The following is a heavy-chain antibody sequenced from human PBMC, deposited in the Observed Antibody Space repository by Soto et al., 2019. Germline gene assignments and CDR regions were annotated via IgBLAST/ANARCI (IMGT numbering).Heavy chain of an antibody. CDR2: IVSGGTT. J-gene: IGHJ4*02. CDR3: ARVRSTTWIEHAEDY. V-gene: IGHV3-23*01. D-gene: IGHD5-12*01. Sequence: HPGGSLRLSCAASGFTFSAYTMNWVRQAPGKGLDWVSAIVSGGTTYYADSVKGRFTIFRDDSTNTPYLQMNNLRAEDTAVCYCARVRSTTWIEHAEDYWGQGALVTVSS. CDR1: GFTFSAYT.